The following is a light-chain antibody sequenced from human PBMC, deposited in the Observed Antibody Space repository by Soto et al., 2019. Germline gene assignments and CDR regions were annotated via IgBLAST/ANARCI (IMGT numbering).Light chain of an antibody. J-gene: IGKJ1*01. CDR3: QHYASSVT. V-gene: IGKV3-20*01. Sequence: EIVLTQSQGSLSLSRGERATLSCRARQSVDSAFFAWYQQKPGQPPRLLIHGASRRATGIPDRFSGSGSGTDFSLTISRLEPEDCAVYYCQHYASSVTFGQWPKVGI. CDR2: GAS. CDR1: QSVDSAF.